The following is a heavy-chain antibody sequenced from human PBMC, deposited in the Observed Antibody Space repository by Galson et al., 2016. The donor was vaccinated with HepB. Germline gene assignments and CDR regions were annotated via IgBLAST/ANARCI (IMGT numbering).Heavy chain of an antibody. CDR3: AKDRNSSASSCYGMDV. V-gene: IGHV3-23*01. D-gene: IGHD6-6*01. CDR2: ISGSGNSL. Sequence: SLRLSCAASGFTFSTYAMTWVRQAPGKGLEWVSGISGSGNSLYYADSVKGRFTISRDNSKNMVYLQMNSLKAEDTAVFYCAKDRNSSASSCYGMDVWGQGTTVTVSS. J-gene: IGHJ6*02. CDR1: GFTFSTYA.